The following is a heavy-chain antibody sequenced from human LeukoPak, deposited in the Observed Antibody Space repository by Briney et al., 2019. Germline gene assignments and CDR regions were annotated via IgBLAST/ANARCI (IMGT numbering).Heavy chain of an antibody. Sequence: SETLSLTCAVYGGSFSGYYLSWIRQPPGKGLEWIGEINHSGSTNYNPSLKSRVTISVDTSKNQFSLKLSSVTAADTAVYYCARGRRPRYCSGGSCKLKLYYYMDVWGKGTTVTVSS. CDR2: INHSGST. CDR3: ARGRRPRYCSGGSCKLKLYYYMDV. V-gene: IGHV4-34*01. J-gene: IGHJ6*03. D-gene: IGHD2-15*01. CDR1: GGSFSGYY.